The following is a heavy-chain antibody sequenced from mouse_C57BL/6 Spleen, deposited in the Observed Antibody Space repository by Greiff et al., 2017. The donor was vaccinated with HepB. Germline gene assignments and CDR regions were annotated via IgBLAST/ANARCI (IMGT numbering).Heavy chain of an antibody. D-gene: IGHD1-1*01. J-gene: IGHJ2*01. CDR1: GYAFSSSW. CDR2: IYPGDGDT. V-gene: IGHV1-82*01. CDR3: APYYYGLDY. Sequence: VQRVESGPELVKPGASVKISCKASGYAFSSSWMNWVKQRPGKGLEWIGRIYPGDGDTNYNGKFKGKATLTADKSSSTAYMQLSSLTSEDSAVYFCAPYYYGLDYWGQGTTLTVSS.